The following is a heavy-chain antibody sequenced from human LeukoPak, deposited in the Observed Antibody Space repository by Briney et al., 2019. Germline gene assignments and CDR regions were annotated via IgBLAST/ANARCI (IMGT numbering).Heavy chain of an antibody. CDR3: ARGLRFLEWLSLEYNWFDP. V-gene: IGHV3-7*01. Sequence: GGSLRPSCAASGFTFSSYWMSWVRQAPGKGLEWVANIKQDGSEKYYVDSVRGRFTISRDNAKNSLYLQMNSLRAEDTAVYYCARGLRFLEWLSLEYNWFDPWGQGTLVTVSS. CDR1: GFTFSSYW. D-gene: IGHD3-3*01. J-gene: IGHJ5*02. CDR2: IKQDGSEK.